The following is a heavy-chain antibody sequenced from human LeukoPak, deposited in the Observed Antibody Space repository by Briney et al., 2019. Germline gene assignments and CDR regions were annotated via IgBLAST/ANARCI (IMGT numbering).Heavy chain of an antibody. CDR1: GYSFSIYG. CDR3: ARCGAAVTTHFSH. CDR2: ISASDGTT. D-gene: IGHD4-17*01. V-gene: IGHV1-18*01. J-gene: IGHJ4*02. Sequence: ASVQVSCKASGYSFSIYGITWARQAPGQGLEYLGWISASDGTTNYAQKVQDRVTMTTDTSTSTAYLELRCLRSEDTAVYYCARCGAAVTTHFSHWGQGTLVTVSS.